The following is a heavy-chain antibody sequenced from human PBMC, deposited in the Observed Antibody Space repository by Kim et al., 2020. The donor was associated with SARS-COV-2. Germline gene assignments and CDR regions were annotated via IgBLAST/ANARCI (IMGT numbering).Heavy chain of an antibody. V-gene: IGHV3-33*05. Sequence: GGSLRLSCAASGFTFSSYGMHWVRQAPGKGLEWVAVISYDGSNKYYADSVKGRFTISRDNSKNTLYLQMNSLRAEDTAVYYCAREGVLRYFDWSDAFDIWGQGTMVTVSS. CDR3: AREGVLRYFDWSDAFDI. D-gene: IGHD3-9*01. CDR1: GFTFSSYG. CDR2: ISYDGSNK. J-gene: IGHJ3*02.